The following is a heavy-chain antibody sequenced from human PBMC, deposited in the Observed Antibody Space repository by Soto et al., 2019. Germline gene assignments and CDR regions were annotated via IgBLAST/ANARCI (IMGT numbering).Heavy chain of an antibody. V-gene: IGHV3-23*01. J-gene: IGHJ4*02. CDR1: GFTFSNYA. Sequence: PGGSLRLSFAASGFTFSNYAMSWVRQAPGKGLEWVSLVSATAGTTYYTDSVKGRFTISRDNSRNTVYLQMNSLRADDTAVYYCAKDRLWWPAYWGQGTLVTVSS. CDR3: AKDRLWWPAY. CDR2: VSATAGTT. D-gene: IGHD2-21*01.